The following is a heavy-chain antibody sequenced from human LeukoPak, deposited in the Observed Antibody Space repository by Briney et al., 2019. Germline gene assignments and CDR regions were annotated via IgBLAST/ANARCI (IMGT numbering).Heavy chain of an antibody. V-gene: IGHV1-2*02. CDR2: INPNSGGT. Sequence: GASVKVSCKASGYTFTGYYMHWVRQAPGQGLEWMGWINPNSGGTNYAQKFQGRVTMTRDTSISTVYMELSSLRSEDTAVYYCARDGHYDSSGTFDYWGQGTLVTVSS. CDR1: GYTFTGYY. J-gene: IGHJ4*02. D-gene: IGHD3-22*01. CDR3: ARDGHYDSSGTFDY.